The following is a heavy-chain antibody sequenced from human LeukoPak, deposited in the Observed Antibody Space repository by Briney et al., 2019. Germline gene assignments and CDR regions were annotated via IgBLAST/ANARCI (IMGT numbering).Heavy chain of an antibody. Sequence: PSETLSLTCTVSVGSLSRHFWRWIRHPPGKALEFVGYIYNSGSTNYNPSFKSRVTISVDTSKNQFSLKLTSVTAADTAVYYCARGGYSYGYDDDFEYWGQGILVTVSS. J-gene: IGHJ4*02. CDR2: IYNSGST. CDR1: VGSLSRHF. CDR3: ARGGYSYGYDDDFEY. V-gene: IGHV4-59*11. D-gene: IGHD5-18*01.